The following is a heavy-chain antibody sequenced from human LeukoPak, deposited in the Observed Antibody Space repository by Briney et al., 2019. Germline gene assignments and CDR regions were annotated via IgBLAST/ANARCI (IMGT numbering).Heavy chain of an antibody. CDR2: IWYDGSNK. D-gene: IGHD3-22*01. CDR1: GFTFSSDG. CDR3: ARGYYDSSGYAPPNY. V-gene: IGHV3-33*01. J-gene: IGHJ4*02. Sequence: GGSLRLSCAASGFTFSSDGMHWVRQAPGKGLEWVAVIWYDGSNKYYADSVKGRFTISRDNSKNTLYLQMNSLRAEDTAVYYCARGYYDSSGYAPPNYWGQGTLVTVSS.